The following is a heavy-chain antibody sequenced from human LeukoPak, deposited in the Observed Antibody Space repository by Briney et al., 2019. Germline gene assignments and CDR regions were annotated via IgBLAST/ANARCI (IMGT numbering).Heavy chain of an antibody. CDR3: ARHQSGTNWFDP. CDR2: IYYSGST. D-gene: IGHD1-7*01. J-gene: IGHJ5*02. CDR1: GGSISSYY. Sequence: SETLSLTCTVSGGSISSYYWSWIRQPPGKGLEWIAYIYYSGSTNYNPSLKSRVTISVDTSKNQFSLKLSSVTAADTAVFNCARHQSGTNWFDPWGQGTLVTVSS. V-gene: IGHV4-59*08.